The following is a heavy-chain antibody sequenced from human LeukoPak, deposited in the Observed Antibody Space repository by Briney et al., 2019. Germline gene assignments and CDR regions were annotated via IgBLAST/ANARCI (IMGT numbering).Heavy chain of an antibody. Sequence: GGSLRLSCAASGFTFSSYWMSWVRQAPGKGLEWVANIKQDGSEKYYVDSVKGRFTISRDNAKNSLYLQMNSLRAEDTAVYYCARASSSGWSYYYYMDVWGKGTTVTISS. D-gene: IGHD6-19*01. V-gene: IGHV3-7*01. CDR2: IKQDGSEK. J-gene: IGHJ6*03. CDR1: GFTFSSYW. CDR3: ARASSSGWSYYYYMDV.